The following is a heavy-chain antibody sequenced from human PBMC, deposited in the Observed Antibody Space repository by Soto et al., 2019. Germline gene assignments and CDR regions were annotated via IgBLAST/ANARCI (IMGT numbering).Heavy chain of an antibody. J-gene: IGHJ5*02. CDR3: ARTDIVTTNWFDP. Sequence: QVHLQQWGAGLLKPSETLSLTCAVYGESFIGYYWTWIRQPPGKGLEWIGEINHRGSTNYNPSLKSRVTISIDPSKNQFSLKLTSVTAADTSVYYCARTDIVTTNWFDPWGQGPLVTVSS. V-gene: IGHV4-34*02. D-gene: IGHD5-12*01. CDR1: GESFIGYY. CDR2: INHRGST.